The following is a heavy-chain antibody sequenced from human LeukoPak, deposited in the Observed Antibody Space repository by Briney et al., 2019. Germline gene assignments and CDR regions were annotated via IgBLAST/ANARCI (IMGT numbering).Heavy chain of an antibody. CDR2: IVDDGRIT. CDR3: ARGVYGNGWDF. Sequence: GGSLRLSCVASGLTFSSHAMNWVRQAPGKGLEWVTGIVDDGRITDYADSVRGRFTVSRDNSKTTLCLQMNSLRVEDTAIYYCARGVYGNGWDFWGQGSLVTVSS. D-gene: IGHD6-19*01. J-gene: IGHJ4*02. V-gene: IGHV3-23*01. CDR1: GLTFSSHA.